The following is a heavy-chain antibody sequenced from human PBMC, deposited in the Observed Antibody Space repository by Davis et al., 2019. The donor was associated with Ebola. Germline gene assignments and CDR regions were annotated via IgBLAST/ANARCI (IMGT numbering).Heavy chain of an antibody. CDR2: ISSSGSPI. CDR3: AKDMLSRRSVGWFDP. V-gene: IGHV3-11*04. D-gene: IGHD2-8*01. CDR1: GFTFSDYY. J-gene: IGHJ5*02. Sequence: GESLKISCAASGFTFSDYYMSWIRQAPGKGLEWVSYISSSGSPIYYVDSVKGRFTISRDNSKNTLYLQMNSLRAEDTAVYYCAKDMLSRRSVGWFDPWGQGTLVTVSS.